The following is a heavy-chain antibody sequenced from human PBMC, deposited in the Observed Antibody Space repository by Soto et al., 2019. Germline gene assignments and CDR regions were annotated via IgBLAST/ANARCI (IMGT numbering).Heavy chain of an antibody. Sequence: EERLVQSGGGLVQPGGSLRLSSAASGFSVGGNYMSWVRQAPGKGLELVSLIYSGGNPFYADSMKGRFTLSRDNSNNMLYLQMDSLRAEDTAVYYCARGPNSDCWGQGTLVIVSS. CDR2: IYSGGNP. CDR3: ARGPNSDC. J-gene: IGHJ4*02. V-gene: IGHV3-53*01. CDR1: GFSVGGNY. D-gene: IGHD2-21*01.